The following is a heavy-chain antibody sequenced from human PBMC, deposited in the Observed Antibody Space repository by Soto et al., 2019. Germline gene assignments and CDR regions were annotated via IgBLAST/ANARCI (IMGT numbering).Heavy chain of an antibody. D-gene: IGHD4-17*01. V-gene: IGHV4-59*08. Sequence: SETLSLTCTVSGGSISSYYWSWIRQPPGKGLEWIGYIYYSGSTNYNPSLKSRVTISVDTSKNQFSLKLSSVTAADTAVYYCARLTHGYGDYDLGVDYWGQGTLVTVSS. CDR2: IYYSGST. CDR3: ARLTHGYGDYDLGVDY. J-gene: IGHJ4*02. CDR1: GGSISSYY.